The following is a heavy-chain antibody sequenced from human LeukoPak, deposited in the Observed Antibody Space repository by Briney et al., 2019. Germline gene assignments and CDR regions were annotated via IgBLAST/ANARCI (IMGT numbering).Heavy chain of an antibody. CDR2: IYYSGST. CDR1: GGSISTYY. Sequence: SETLSLTCTVSGGSISTYYWSWIRQPPGTGLEWIGYIYYSGSTNYNPSLKSRVTISVDTSKNQFSLKLSSVTAADTAVYYCARGVSYYDSSGYYNEYFQHWGQGTLVTVSS. CDR3: ARGVSYYDSSGYYNEYFQH. J-gene: IGHJ1*01. V-gene: IGHV4-59*08. D-gene: IGHD3-22*01.